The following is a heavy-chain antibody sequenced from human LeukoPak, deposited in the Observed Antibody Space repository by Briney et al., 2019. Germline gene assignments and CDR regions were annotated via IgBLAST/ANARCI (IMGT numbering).Heavy chain of an antibody. CDR1: GFTFSRYA. CDR2: ISGSGGIT. Sequence: GGSLRLSCAASGFTFSRYAMSWVRQAPGKGLEWVSSISGSGGITYHADSLKGRFTISRDNSKNTLFLQMNSLRAEDTAVYYCAKNTISGGHYQYYMDVWGKGATVTVSS. V-gene: IGHV3-23*01. D-gene: IGHD3-16*02. CDR3: AKNTISGGHYQYYMDV. J-gene: IGHJ6*03.